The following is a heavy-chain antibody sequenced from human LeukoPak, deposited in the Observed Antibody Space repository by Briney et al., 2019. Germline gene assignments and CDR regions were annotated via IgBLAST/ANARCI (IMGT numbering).Heavy chain of an antibody. Sequence: ASVKVSCKASGYTFTNYYIHWVRQAPGQGLEWMGIINPSGGSTNYAQKFQGRVTMTTDTSTVTVYMEVSSLRSEDTAVYYCARWRTTYLDYWGQGTLVTVSS. CDR3: ARWRTTYLDY. CDR1: GYTFTNYY. J-gene: IGHJ4*02. D-gene: IGHD1/OR15-1a*01. V-gene: IGHV1-46*01. CDR2: INPSGGST.